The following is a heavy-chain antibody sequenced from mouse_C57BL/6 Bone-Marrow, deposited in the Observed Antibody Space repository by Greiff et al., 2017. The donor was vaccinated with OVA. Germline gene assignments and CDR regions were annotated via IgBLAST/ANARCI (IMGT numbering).Heavy chain of an antibody. J-gene: IGHJ2*01. CDR3: ARRTAQATYYCDY. Sequence: QVQLQQPGAELVKPGASVKLSCKASGYTFTSYWMQWVKQRPGQGLEWIGEIDPSDSYTNYNQKFKGKATLTVDTSSSTAYMQLSRLTSEDSAVYYCARRTAQATYYCDYWGQGTTLTVSS. CDR2: IDPSDSYT. V-gene: IGHV1-50*01. D-gene: IGHD3-2*02. CDR1: GYTFTSYW.